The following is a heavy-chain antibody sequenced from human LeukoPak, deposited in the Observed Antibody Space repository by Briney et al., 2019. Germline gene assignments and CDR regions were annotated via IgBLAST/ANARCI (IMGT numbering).Heavy chain of an antibody. CDR2: VNTDGSST. V-gene: IGHV3-74*01. D-gene: IGHD4-11*01. Sequence: GGSLRLSCAASGFTLSSYWMHWVRQAPGKGLVWVSQVNTDGSSTDYADSVKGRFTISRDNAKNTLYPQMNSLRAEDTAVYYCARGLQGIDYWGQGTLVTVSS. J-gene: IGHJ4*02. CDR3: ARGLQGIDY. CDR1: GFTLSSYW.